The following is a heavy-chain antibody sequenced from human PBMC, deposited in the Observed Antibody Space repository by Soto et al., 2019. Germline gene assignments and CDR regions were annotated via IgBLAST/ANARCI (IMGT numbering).Heavy chain of an antibody. CDR2: IDNAGTDS. J-gene: IGHJ6*04. CDR3: PRGWFGPYV. Sequence: EVQLVESGGGLVQPGGSLRLSCAASGFTLSGRSMHWVRQAPGKGLVWVSGIDNAGTDSTYADSVKGRFTSSRDNATKMLYLQMNTRRVKDPAVYYSPRGWFGPYVWGKGTTVTVSS. CDR1: GFTLSGRS. V-gene: IGHV3-74*01. D-gene: IGHD3-10*01.